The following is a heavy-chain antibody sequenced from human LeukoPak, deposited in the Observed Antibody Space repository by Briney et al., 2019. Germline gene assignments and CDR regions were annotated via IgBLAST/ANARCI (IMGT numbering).Heavy chain of an antibody. J-gene: IGHJ6*02. CDR2: IYYSGST. CDR3: ARDASGWDHKTNYYYYYGMDV. Sequence: PSETLSLTCTVSGGSVSSGSYYWSWIRQPPGKGLEWIGYIYYSGSTNYNPSLKSRVTISVDTSKNQFSLKLSSVTAADTAVYYCARDASGWDHKTNYYYYYGMDVWGQGTTVTVSS. V-gene: IGHV4-61*01. CDR1: GGSVSSGSYY. D-gene: IGHD6-19*01.